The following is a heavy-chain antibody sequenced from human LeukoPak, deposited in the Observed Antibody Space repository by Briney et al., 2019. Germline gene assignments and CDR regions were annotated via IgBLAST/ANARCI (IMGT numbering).Heavy chain of an antibody. D-gene: IGHD5-18*01. J-gene: IGHJ6*02. Sequence: ASVKVSCKASGYTFTSYGISWVRQAPGQGLEWMGWISAYNGNTNYAQKLQGRVTMTTDTSTSTAYMELRSLRSDDTAVYYCARGVAFHTAMRHYYYYYGMDVWGQGTTVTVSS. CDR3: ARGVAFHTAMRHYYYYYGMDV. CDR1: GYTFTSYG. V-gene: IGHV1-18*01. CDR2: ISAYNGNT.